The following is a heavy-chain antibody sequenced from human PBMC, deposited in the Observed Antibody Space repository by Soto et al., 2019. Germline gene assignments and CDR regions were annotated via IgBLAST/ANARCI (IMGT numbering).Heavy chain of an antibody. CDR1: GYTFTSYY. V-gene: IGHV1-46*01. CDR3: ARDERLVVTMVRGPPDY. J-gene: IGHJ4*02. CDR2: INPCGGST. D-gene: IGHD3-10*01. Sequence: ASVKVSCKASGYTFTSYYMHWVRQAPGQGLEWMGIINPCGGSTSYAQKFQGRVTMTRDTSTSTVYMELSSLRSEDTAVYYCARDERLVVTMVRGPPDYWGQGTLVTVSS.